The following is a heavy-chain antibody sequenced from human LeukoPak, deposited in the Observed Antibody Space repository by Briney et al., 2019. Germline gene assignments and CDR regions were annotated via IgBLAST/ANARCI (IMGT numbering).Heavy chain of an antibody. CDR2: IRYDGSNK. Sequence: GGSLRLSCAASGFTFSSYGMHWVRQAPGKGLEWVAFIRYDGSNKYYADSVKGRFTISRDNSKNTLYLQMNSLRAADTAVYYCAKDGGGYYPSYYYYMDVWGKGTTVTISS. CDR1: GFTFSSYG. CDR3: AKDGGGYYPSYYYYMDV. V-gene: IGHV3-30*02. J-gene: IGHJ6*03. D-gene: IGHD3-22*01.